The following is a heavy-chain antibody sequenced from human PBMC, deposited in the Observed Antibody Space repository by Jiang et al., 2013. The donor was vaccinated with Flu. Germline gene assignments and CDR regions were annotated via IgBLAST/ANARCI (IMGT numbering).Heavy chain of an antibody. Sequence: LLKPSETLSLICSVSGGSLSGYYWNWIRQPPGGGLEWIGYSGSTNDKPSLTRTSYAPSLESRVTMSLDTSKNQISLLLSSVTDADTAVYYCARDRENGLLPGNYYGLAVWGRGTTVTVSS. J-gene: IGHJ6*02. V-gene: IGHV4-59*01. D-gene: IGHD2-15*01. CDR3: ARDRENGLLPGNYYGLAV. CDR2: YSGST. CDR1: GGSLSGYY.